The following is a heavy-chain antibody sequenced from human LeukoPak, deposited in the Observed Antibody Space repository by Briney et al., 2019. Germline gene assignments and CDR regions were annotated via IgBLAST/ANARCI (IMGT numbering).Heavy chain of an antibody. Sequence: SETLSLTCTVSGGSISSSSYYWGWIRQPPGKGLEWIGSIYYSGSTYYNPSLKSRVTISVDTSKNQFSLKLSSVTAADTAVYYCARAKRGFYFDYWGQGTLVTVSS. CDR1: GGSISSSSYY. CDR2: IYYSGST. V-gene: IGHV4-39*07. CDR3: ARAKRGFYFDY. D-gene: IGHD1-26*01. J-gene: IGHJ4*02.